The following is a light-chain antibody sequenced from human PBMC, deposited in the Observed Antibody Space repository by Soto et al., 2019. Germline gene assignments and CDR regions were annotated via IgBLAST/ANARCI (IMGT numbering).Light chain of an antibody. CDR3: QQRSNWPPYT. V-gene: IGKV3-11*01. CDR1: QSVSSY. CDR2: DAS. J-gene: IGKJ2*01. Sequence: EIVLTQSPATLSLSPGERATLSCRASQSVSSYLAWYQQKPGKAPRLLSYDASNRATGIPARFSGSGSGTDFRLTISSLEPEDFAVYYCQQRSNWPPYTFGQGTKLEIK.